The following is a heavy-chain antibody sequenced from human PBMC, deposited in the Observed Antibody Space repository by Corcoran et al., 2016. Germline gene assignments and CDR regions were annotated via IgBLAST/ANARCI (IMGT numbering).Heavy chain of an antibody. Sequence: QVQLQESGPGLVKPSETLSLTCTVSGGSISSYYWSWIRQPAGKGLEWIGRIYTSGSTNYNPSLKSRVTMSVDTSQNQCSLKLSSGTAADTAGYYCARDLGFPPLHCHQRGRGCMDVWGQGTTVTVSS. CDR1: GGSISSYY. J-gene: IGHJ6*02. CDR2: IYTSGST. CDR3: ARDLGFPPLHCHQRGRGCMDV. D-gene: IGHD3-16*01. V-gene: IGHV4-4*07.